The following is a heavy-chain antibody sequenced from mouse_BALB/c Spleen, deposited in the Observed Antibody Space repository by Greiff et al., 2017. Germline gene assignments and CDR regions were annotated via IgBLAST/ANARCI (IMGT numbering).Heavy chain of an antibody. CDR3: ARPPTYGRPRDY. CDR1: GYAFTNYL. J-gene: IGHJ2*01. V-gene: IGHV1-54*01. D-gene: IGHD1-1*01. CDR2: INPGSGGT. Sequence: VQLQQSGAELVRPGTSVKVSCKASGYAFTNYLIEWVKQRPGQGLEWIGVINPGSGGTNYNEKFKGKATLTADKSSSTAYMQLSSLTSDDSAVYFGARPPTYGRPRDYWGQGTTLTVSS.